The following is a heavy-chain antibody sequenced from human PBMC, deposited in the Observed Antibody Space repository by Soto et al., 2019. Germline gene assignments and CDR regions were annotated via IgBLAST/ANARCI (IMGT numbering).Heavy chain of an antibody. J-gene: IGHJ4*02. Sequence: EVQLLESGGDLVQPGGSLRLSCAASGFIFSNYAMTWVRQAPGKGPEWVSIFTSGGSTYYRDTVKGRFTISRDNSKNTLYLQMNSLRAEDTAVYYCARTDKYNSQSSGWANRFDYWGQGTLVTVSS. V-gene: IGHV3-23*01. CDR3: ARTDKYNSQSSGWANRFDY. CDR2: IFTSGGST. D-gene: IGHD6-19*01. CDR1: GFIFSNYA.